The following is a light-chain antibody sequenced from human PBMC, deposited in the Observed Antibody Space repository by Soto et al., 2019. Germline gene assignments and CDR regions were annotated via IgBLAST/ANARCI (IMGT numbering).Light chain of an antibody. Sequence: QSALTQPDSVSASLGESITISCTGTNTDIGGYNYVSWYQQHPGKAPKLVIYDVTSRPSGIPNRFSGPKSGFTPSLTISGLQAEDDAPYSCSSYRAYRTLAVFGTGTKLTVL. CDR2: DVT. CDR3: SSYRAYRTLAV. CDR1: NTDIGGYNY. J-gene: IGLJ1*01. V-gene: IGLV2-14*03.